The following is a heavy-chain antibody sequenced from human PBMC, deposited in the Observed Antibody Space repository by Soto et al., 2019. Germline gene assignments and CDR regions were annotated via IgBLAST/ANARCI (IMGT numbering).Heavy chain of an antibody. V-gene: IGHV1-3*01. D-gene: IGHD2-2*01. Sequence: EASVKVSCKASGYTFTSYAMHWVRQAPGQRLEWMGWINAGNGNTKYSQKFQGRVTITRDTSASTAYMELSSLRSEDTAVYYCARDNCSSTSCQNRLHYYYGMDVWGQGTTVTVSS. J-gene: IGHJ6*02. CDR3: ARDNCSSTSCQNRLHYYYGMDV. CDR2: INAGNGNT. CDR1: GYTFTSYA.